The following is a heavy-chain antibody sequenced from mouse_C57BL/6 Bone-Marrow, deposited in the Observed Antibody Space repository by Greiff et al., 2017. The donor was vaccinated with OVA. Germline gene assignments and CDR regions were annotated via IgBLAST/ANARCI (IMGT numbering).Heavy chain of an antibody. CDR2: IDPSDSYT. Sequence: VQLQQSGAELVMPGASVKLSCKASGYTFTSYWMHWVKQRPGPGLAWIGEIDPSDSYTKYNPKFKGKSTLTVDKSSSTAYMQLSSLTSEDSAVYYCARDSNYGAWFAYWGQGTLVTVSA. J-gene: IGHJ3*01. CDR1: GYTFTSYW. CDR3: ARDSNYGAWFAY. D-gene: IGHD2-5*01. V-gene: IGHV1-69*01.